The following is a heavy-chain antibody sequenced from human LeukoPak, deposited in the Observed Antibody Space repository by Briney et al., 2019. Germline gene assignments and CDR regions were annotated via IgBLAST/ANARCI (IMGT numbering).Heavy chain of an antibody. V-gene: IGHV3-64*01. CDR3: ARGHFWSGYTYQDYFYYMDV. J-gene: IGHJ6*03. CDR2: ISYNGDGT. D-gene: IGHD3-3*02. Sequence: PGGSLRLSCAASGFSFSKFAMHWVRQAPGRGLESVSGISYNGDGTYYANSVKGRFTISRDNPKKTLYLQVGSLRVEDMGVYYCARGHFWSGYTYQDYFYYMDVWGKGTAVTVSS. CDR1: GFSFSKFA.